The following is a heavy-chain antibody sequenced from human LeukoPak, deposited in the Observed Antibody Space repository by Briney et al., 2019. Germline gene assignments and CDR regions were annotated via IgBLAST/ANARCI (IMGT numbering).Heavy chain of an antibody. D-gene: IGHD5-12*01. J-gene: IGHJ4*02. CDR2: INHSGST. CDR3: ARVGYSGYDWIDY. CDR1: GGSFSGYY. V-gene: IGHV4-34*01. Sequence: SSETLSLTCAVYGGSFSGYYWSWIRQPPGKGLEWIGEINHSGSTNYNPSLKSRVTISVDTSKNQFSLKLSSVTAADTAVYYCARVGYSGYDWIDYWGQGTLVTVSS.